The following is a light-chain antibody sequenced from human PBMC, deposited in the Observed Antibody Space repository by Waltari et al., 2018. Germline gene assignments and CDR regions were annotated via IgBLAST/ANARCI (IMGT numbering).Light chain of an antibody. J-gene: IGLJ3*02. CDR3: VLSMGSGIWV. CDR1: SGSVSTTYY. V-gene: IGLV8-61*01. CDR2: DTN. Sequence: QTVVTQEPSLSVSPGGTVTLTCGLTSGSVSTTYYPYWFQQAPGQAPRTLIFDTNTRSSGVPDRFSGSILDNKAALTITGAQADDESYYYCVLSMGSGIWVFGGGTKLTVL.